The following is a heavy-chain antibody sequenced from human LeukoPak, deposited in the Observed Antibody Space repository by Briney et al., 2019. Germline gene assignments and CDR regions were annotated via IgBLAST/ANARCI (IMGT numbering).Heavy chain of an antibody. V-gene: IGHV3-7*01. CDR2: IKQDGSEK. CDR3: ARDRSPKKGDMDV. Sequence: GGSLRLSCAASGFTFSSYWMSWVRQAPGKGLEWVANIKQDGSEKYYVDSVKGRFTISRDNAKNSLYLQMNSLRAEDTAVYYCARDRSPKKGDMDVWGKGTTVTISS. CDR1: GFTFSSYW. D-gene: IGHD2-15*01. J-gene: IGHJ6*03.